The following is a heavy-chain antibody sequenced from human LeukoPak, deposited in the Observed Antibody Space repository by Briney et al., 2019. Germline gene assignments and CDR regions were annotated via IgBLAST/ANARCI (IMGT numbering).Heavy chain of an antibody. CDR3: AKKTVVVAATGLFDY. Sequence: GGSLRLSCAASGFTLSSYAMSWVRQAPGKGLEWVSAISGSGGSTYYADSVKGRFTISRDNSKNTLYLQMNSLRAEDTAVYYCAKKTVVVAATGLFDYWGQGTLVTVSS. J-gene: IGHJ4*02. CDR1: GFTLSSYA. V-gene: IGHV3-23*01. CDR2: ISGSGGST. D-gene: IGHD2-15*01.